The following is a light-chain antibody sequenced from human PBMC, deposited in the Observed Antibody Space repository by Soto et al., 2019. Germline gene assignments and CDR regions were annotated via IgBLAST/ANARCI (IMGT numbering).Light chain of an antibody. CDR1: QSVSSSY. CDR3: QQYGSSPGFT. J-gene: IGKJ3*01. Sequence: EIVLTQSPGTLSLSPGERATLSCRASQSVSSSYLAWYHQKPGQAPRLLIYGASSRATGIPDRFSGSGSGTDFPLTISRLEHEDFAVYYCQQYGSSPGFTFGPGTKVDIK. CDR2: GAS. V-gene: IGKV3-20*01.